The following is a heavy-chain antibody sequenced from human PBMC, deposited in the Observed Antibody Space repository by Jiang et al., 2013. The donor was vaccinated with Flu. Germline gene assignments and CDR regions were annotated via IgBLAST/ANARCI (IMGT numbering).Heavy chain of an antibody. J-gene: IGHJ6*03. V-gene: IGHV1-58*01. Sequence: PGTVSEGRPARRSGFTFANSAVQWVRQARGQRLEWIGWIVVGRGNTNYAQKFQERVTITRDMSTSTAYMELSSLRSGDTAVYYCAAAPHYQLEGHQFYHYYYMDVWGKGTTVTVSS. CDR1: GFTFANSA. CDR3: AAAPHYQLEGHQFYHYYYMDV. D-gene: IGHD2-2*01. CDR2: IVVGRGNT.